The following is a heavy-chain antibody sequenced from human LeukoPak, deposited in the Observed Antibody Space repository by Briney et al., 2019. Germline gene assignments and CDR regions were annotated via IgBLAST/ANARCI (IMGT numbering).Heavy chain of an antibody. V-gene: IGHV4-4*07. J-gene: IGHJ6*03. CDR3: ARGHSSSWSGYYYYYYMDV. CDR2: IYTSGST. Sequence: SETLSLTCTVSGGSISSYYWSWIRQPAGKGLEWIGRIYTSGSTNYNPSLKSRVTISVDTSKNQFSLKLSSVTAADTAVYYCARGHSSSWSGYYYYYYMDVWGKGTTVTISS. CDR1: GGSISSYY. D-gene: IGHD6-13*01.